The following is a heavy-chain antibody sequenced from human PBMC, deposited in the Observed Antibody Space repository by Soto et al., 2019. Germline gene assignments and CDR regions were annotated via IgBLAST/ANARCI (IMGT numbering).Heavy chain of an antibody. D-gene: IGHD1-26*01. CDR1: GFTFSTYA. Sequence: GGSLRLSCAVSGFTFSTYAMTWVRQAPGKGLEWVSTISGSGGSTYYADSVKGRFTISRDNSKNKLYLRMNSLTAEDTAVYYCAKDPRWANYFDYWGQGALVTVSS. CDR3: AKDPRWANYFDY. V-gene: IGHV3-23*01. CDR2: ISGSGGST. J-gene: IGHJ4*02.